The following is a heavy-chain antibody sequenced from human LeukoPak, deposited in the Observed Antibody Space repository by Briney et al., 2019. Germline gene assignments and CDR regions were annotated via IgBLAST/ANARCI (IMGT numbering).Heavy chain of an antibody. CDR1: GGSISGINYY. D-gene: IGHD3-22*01. J-gene: IGHJ4*02. CDR2: IYTTGSS. Sequence: PSETLSLTCTVSGGSISGINYYWTWIRQPAGKGLEWIGRIYTTGSSNYNPSLKSRVTISVDTSNNQFSLKLSSVTAADTAVYYCARGGSLYYDSSGYLDYWGQGTLVTVSS. V-gene: IGHV4-61*02. CDR3: ARGGSLYYDSSGYLDY.